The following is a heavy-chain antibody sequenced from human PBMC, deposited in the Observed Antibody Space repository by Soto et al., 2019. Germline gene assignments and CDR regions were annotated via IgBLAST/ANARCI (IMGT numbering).Heavy chain of an antibody. D-gene: IGHD6-6*01. CDR1: GFTFSSYG. J-gene: IGHJ6*02. CDR3: AKDSYSSSSYYYGMDV. CDR2: ISYDGSNK. Sequence: GGSLRLSCAASGFTFSSYGMHWVRQAPGEGLEWVAVISYDGSNKYYADSVKGRFTVSRDNSKNTLFLQMNSLRGEDTAVYYCAKDSYSSSSYYYGMDVWGQGTTVTVSS. V-gene: IGHV3-30*18.